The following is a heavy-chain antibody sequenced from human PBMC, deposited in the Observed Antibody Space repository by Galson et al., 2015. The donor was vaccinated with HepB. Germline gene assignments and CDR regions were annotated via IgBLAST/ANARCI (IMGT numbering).Heavy chain of an antibody. CDR1: GFTFSSYG. CDR3: ARNYDSSGYRFDY. D-gene: IGHD3-22*01. V-gene: IGHV3-33*01. CDR2: IWYDGSNK. J-gene: IGHJ4*02. Sequence: LRLSCAASGFTFSSYGMHWVRQAPGKGLEWVAVIWYDGSNKYYADSVKGRFTISRDNSKNTLYLQMNSLRAEDTAVYYCARNYDSSGYRFDYWGQGTLVTVSS.